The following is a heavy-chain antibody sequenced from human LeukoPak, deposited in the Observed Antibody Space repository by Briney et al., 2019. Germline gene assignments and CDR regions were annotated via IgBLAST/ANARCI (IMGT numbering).Heavy chain of an antibody. D-gene: IGHD4-17*01. CDR1: GGTFSSYA. V-gene: IGHV1-46*01. Sequence: ASVKVSCKASGGTFSSYAISWVRQAPGQGLEWMGIINPSGGSTSYAQKFQGRVTMTRDMSTSTVYMELSSLRSEDTAVYYCAREQGDYVRAKFDPWGQGTLVTVSS. CDR3: AREQGDYVRAKFDP. CDR2: INPSGGST. J-gene: IGHJ5*02.